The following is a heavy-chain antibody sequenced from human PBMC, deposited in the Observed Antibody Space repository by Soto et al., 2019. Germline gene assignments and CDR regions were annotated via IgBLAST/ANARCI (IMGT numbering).Heavy chain of an antibody. Sequence: SETLSLTCTVSGGSISNFYWSWIRQPPGKGLEWIGYVDYSGTANYNPSLKSRVSMSVDTSKNQLSMKVTSVTAADTAMYYCARADTAMTTPFDYWGQGTLVTVSS. CDR1: GGSISNFY. CDR2: VDYSGTA. D-gene: IGHD5-18*01. J-gene: IGHJ4*02. CDR3: ARADTAMTTPFDY. V-gene: IGHV4-59*12.